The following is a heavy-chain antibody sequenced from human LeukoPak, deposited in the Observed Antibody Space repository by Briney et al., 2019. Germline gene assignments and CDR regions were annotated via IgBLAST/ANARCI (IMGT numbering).Heavy chain of an antibody. V-gene: IGHV1-69*05. CDR3: ASCYYDSSGYQGAFDI. D-gene: IGHD3-22*01. CDR1: GGTFSSYA. Sequence: ASVKVSCKASGGTFSSYAISWVRQAPGQGLEWMGGITPIFGTANYAQKFQGRVTMTRDTSTSTVYMELSSLRSEDTAVYYCASCYYDSSGYQGAFDIWGQGTMVTVSS. J-gene: IGHJ3*02. CDR2: ITPIFGTA.